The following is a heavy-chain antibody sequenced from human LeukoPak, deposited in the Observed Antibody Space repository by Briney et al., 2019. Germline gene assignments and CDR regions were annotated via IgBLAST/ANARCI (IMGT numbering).Heavy chain of an antibody. D-gene: IGHD7-27*01. CDR1: GFTFSSYE. CDR2: ISSSGSTI. Sequence: PGGSQRLSCAASGFTFSSYEMNWVRQAPGKGLEWVSYISSSGSTIYYADSVKGRFTISRDNAKNSLYLQMNSLRAEDTAVYYCARDPPTGGDYWGQGTLVTVSS. CDR3: ARDPPTGGDY. J-gene: IGHJ4*02. V-gene: IGHV3-48*03.